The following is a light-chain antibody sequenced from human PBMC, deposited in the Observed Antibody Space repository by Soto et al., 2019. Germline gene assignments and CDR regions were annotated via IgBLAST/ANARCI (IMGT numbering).Light chain of an antibody. CDR1: RSPLYTDGNTY. CDR3: MQGTHWPYT. J-gene: IGKJ2*01. CDR2: NVS. V-gene: IGKV2-30*01. Sequence: DVVVTQSPLSLPVTLGQPASISCRSSRSPLYTDGNTYLHWFQQRPGQSPRRLIYNVSKRDSGVSDRFSGSGSATDFTLKISRVEAEDVGVYYCMQGTHWPYTFGPGTKLEIK.